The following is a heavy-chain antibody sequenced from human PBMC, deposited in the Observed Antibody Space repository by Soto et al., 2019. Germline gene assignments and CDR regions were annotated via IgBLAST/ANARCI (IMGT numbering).Heavy chain of an antibody. CDR3: TKDTGGYPSYSHY. CDR2: ISSTSHYI. D-gene: IGHD5-12*01. CDR1: GFSFDGFA. J-gene: IGHJ4*02. Sequence: LRLSCAASGFSFDGFAMHWVRQAPGKGLEWVSSISSTSHYIDYADSVKGRFTISRDNAKNSLYLQMTSLRVEDTALYYCTKDTGGYPSYSHYWGRGTLVTVSS. V-gene: IGHV3-9*01.